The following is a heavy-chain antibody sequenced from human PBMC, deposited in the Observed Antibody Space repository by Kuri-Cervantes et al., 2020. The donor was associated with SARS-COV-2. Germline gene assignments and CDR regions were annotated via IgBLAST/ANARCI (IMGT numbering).Heavy chain of an antibody. D-gene: IGHD3-16*01. V-gene: IGHV3-15*07. CDR3: TTVLVFGWFDP. J-gene: IGHJ5*02. CDR1: GFTFSNAW. Sequence: GESLKISCAASGFTFSNAWMNWVRQAPGKGLEWVGRIKSKTDGGTTDYAAPVKGRFTISRDDSKNTLYLQMNSLKSEDTAAYYCTTVLVFGWFDPWGQGTLVTVSS. CDR2: IKSKTDGGTT.